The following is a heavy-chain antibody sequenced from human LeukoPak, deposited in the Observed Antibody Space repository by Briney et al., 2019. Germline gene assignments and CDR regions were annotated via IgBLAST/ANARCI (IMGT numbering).Heavy chain of an antibody. CDR2: ISSSSSYI. CDR3: ARDLAGYSSGWYRGEFDY. D-gene: IGHD6-19*01. Sequence: GGSLRLSCAASGFTLSSNSMNWVPQAPGKGLEWVSSISSSSSYIYYADVVKGRFTISRDNAKTSLYLQMNSLRAEDTAVYYCARDLAGYSSGWYRGEFDYWGQGTLVTVSS. V-gene: IGHV3-21*01. J-gene: IGHJ4*02. CDR1: GFTLSSNS.